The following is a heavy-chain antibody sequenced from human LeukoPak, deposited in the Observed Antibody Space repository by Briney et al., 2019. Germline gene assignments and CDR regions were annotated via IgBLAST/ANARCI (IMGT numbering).Heavy chain of an antibody. CDR2: IDSSSTYT. CDR1: GFTFSDYY. D-gene: IGHD6-13*01. CDR3: ARDKESSGWYLTPYYYGMDV. Sequence: GGSLRLSCAASGFTFSDYYMTWIRQAPGKGLEWISYIDSSSTYTHYADSVKGRFTISRDNAKNSLYLQMNSLRAEDTAVYYCARDKESSGWYLTPYYYGMDVWGKGTTVSVSS. V-gene: IGHV3-11*06. J-gene: IGHJ6*04.